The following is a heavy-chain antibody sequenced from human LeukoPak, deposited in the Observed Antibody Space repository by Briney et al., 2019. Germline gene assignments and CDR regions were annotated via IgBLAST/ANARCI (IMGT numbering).Heavy chain of an antibody. D-gene: IGHD6-19*01. CDR3: ARTSYSSGWSPFDY. Sequence: GGSLRLSCAASGFTFSSYGMSWVRQAPGKGLEWVSAISGSGGSTYYADSVKGRFTISRDNSKNTLYLQMNSLRAEDTAVFYCARTSYSSGWSPFDYWGQGTLVSVSS. V-gene: IGHV3-23*01. J-gene: IGHJ4*02. CDR2: ISGSGGST. CDR1: GFTFSSYG.